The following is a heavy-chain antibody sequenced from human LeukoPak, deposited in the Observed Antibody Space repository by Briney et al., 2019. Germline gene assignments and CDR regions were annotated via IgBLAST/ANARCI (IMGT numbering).Heavy chain of an antibody. CDR1: GGSISSYY. J-gene: IGHJ4*02. CDR3: ARVYGSGSYSDS. Sequence: SETLSLTCTVSGGSISSYYWSWIRQPPGKGLEWIGYIYYSGSTNYNPSLKSRVTISVDTSKNQFSLKLSSVTAADTAVYYCARVYGSGSYSDSWGQGTLVTVSS. V-gene: IGHV4-59*12. CDR2: IYYSGST. D-gene: IGHD3-10*01.